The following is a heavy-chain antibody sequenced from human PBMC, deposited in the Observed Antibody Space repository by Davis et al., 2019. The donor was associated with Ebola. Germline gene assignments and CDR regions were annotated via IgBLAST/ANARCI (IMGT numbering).Heavy chain of an antibody. CDR1: GYSFTSYD. V-gene: IGHV1-18*01. CDR3: TRALGS. D-gene: IGHD7-27*01. CDR2: ISTYYGNT. J-gene: IGHJ5*02. Sequence: ASVKVSCKPSGYSFTSYDISWVRQAPGQGLEWMGWISTYYGNTNYAQKLQGRVTMTTDTSTSTGYMELRSLRSDDTAMYYCTRALGSWGQGTLVTVPP.